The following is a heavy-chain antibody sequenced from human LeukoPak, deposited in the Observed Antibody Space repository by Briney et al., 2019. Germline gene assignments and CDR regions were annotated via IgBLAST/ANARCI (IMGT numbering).Heavy chain of an antibody. CDR2: IYHSGST. V-gene: IGHV4-30-2*01. CDR1: GGSISSGGYS. D-gene: IGHD6-19*01. CDR3: ARFSIAVAGAFDY. J-gene: IGHJ4*02. Sequence: PSETLSLTCAVSGGSISSGGYSWSWLRQPPGKGLEWLGYIYHSGSTYYNPSLKSRVTISVDRSKNQFSLKLSSVTAADTAVYYCARFSIAVAGAFDYWGQGTLVTVSS.